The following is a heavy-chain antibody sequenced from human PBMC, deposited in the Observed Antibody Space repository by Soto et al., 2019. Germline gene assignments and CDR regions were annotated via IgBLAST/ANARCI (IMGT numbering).Heavy chain of an antibody. D-gene: IGHD3-3*02. Sequence: GASVKVSSKASGYTFTCYYMHWLRQAPGQGLEWMGWINPNSGGTNYAQKFQGRFTISRDNSKSTVSLLMNSLKYEDTAIYYCANSFFPAAPLAYWGRGTLVPVSS. CDR3: ANSFFPAAPLAY. CDR1: GYTFTCYY. V-gene: IGHV1-2*02. J-gene: IGHJ4*02. CDR2: INPNSGGT.